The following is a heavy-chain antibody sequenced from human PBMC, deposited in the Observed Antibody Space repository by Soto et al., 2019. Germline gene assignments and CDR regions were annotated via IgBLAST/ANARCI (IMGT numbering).Heavy chain of an antibody. Sequence: SLRLSCAASGFTFSSYAMSWVRQAPGKGLEWVSAISSSGGSTYYADSVKGRFTISRDNSKNTLYLQMNSLRAEDTAVYYCAKDRDYVWGSYPSPGGFDPWGQGTLVTVSS. V-gene: IGHV3-23*01. D-gene: IGHD3-16*02. CDR3: AKDRDYVWGSYPSPGGFDP. CDR2: ISSSGGST. J-gene: IGHJ5*02. CDR1: GFTFSSYA.